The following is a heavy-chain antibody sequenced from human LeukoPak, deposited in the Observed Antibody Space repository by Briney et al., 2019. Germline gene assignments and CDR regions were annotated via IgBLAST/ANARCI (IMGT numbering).Heavy chain of an antibody. J-gene: IGHJ6*03. D-gene: IGHD3-10*01. Sequence: PGGSLRLSCAASGFTFRRFAMDWVRQAPGKGLEWVAFIRFDGSKDYYADSVKGRFTISRDNAKNSLYLQMNSLRAEDTALYYCARRFQWFGEFDYYYYMDVWGKGTTVTVSS. CDR3: ARRFQWFGEFDYYYYMDV. V-gene: IGHV3-30*02. CDR2: IRFDGSKD. CDR1: GFTFRRFA.